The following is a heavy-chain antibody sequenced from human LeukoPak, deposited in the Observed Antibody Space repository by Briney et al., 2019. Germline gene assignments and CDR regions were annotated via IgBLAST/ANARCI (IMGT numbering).Heavy chain of an antibody. CDR2: IYYNGRT. Sequence: PSETQSLTCAVSGGSISSYYWRWIRQPPGKGLEWIGDIYYNGRTKYYPELTSRVTISVDTSKSQFSLRLSSVTAADTAVYYCAGSYSRGWVRPYNWFDPWGQGTLVTVSS. J-gene: IGHJ5*02. D-gene: IGHD6-19*01. CDR3: AGSYSRGWVRPYNWFDP. V-gene: IGHV4-59*01. CDR1: GGSISSYY.